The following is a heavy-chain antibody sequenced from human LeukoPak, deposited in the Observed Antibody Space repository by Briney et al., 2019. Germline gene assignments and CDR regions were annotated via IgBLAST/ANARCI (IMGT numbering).Heavy chain of an antibody. V-gene: IGHV1-69*13. CDR2: IIPIFGTA. Sequence: SVKVSCKASGGTFSSYATSWVRQAPGQGLEWMGGIIPIFGTANYAQKFQGRVTITADESTSTAYMELSSLRSEDTAVYYCARDGDYDSSGYYPYFDYWGQGTLVTVSS. D-gene: IGHD3-22*01. J-gene: IGHJ4*02. CDR1: GGTFSSYA. CDR3: ARDGDYDSSGYYPYFDY.